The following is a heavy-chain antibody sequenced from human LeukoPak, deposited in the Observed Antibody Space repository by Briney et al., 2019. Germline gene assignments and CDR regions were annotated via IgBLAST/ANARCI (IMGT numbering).Heavy chain of an antibody. CDR1: GGSISSNSYY. Sequence: SETLSLTCTVSGGSISSNSYYWGWIRQPPGKGLERIGSIYHSGSTNYNPSLKSRVTISVDTSKNQFSLKLGSVTAADTAVYYCARGGSSMIVVVSDAFDIWGQGTMVTVSS. D-gene: IGHD3-22*01. CDR2: IYHSGST. J-gene: IGHJ3*02. V-gene: IGHV4-39*07. CDR3: ARGGSSMIVVVSDAFDI.